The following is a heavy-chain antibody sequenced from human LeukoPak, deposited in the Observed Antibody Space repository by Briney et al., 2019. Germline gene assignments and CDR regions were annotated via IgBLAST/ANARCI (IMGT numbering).Heavy chain of an antibody. D-gene: IGHD3-22*01. CDR2: ISSSSSFI. Sequence: GGSLRLSCAASGFTFSSYSMNWVRQAPGKGLEWVSYISSSSSFIYYADSVKGRFTISRDNAKNSLYLQMNSLRAEDTAVYYCARVTPISYHSSFDIWGQGTRVTVSS. CDR1: GFTFSSYS. V-gene: IGHV3-48*01. CDR3: ARVTPISYHSSFDI. J-gene: IGHJ3*02.